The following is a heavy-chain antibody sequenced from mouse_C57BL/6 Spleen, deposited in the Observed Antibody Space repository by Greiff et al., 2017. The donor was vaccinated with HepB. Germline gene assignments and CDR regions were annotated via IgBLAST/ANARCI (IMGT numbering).Heavy chain of an antibody. V-gene: IGHV1-42*01. J-gene: IGHJ1*03. CDR3: ARVVTTVVARYFDV. CDR2: INPSTGGT. Sequence: EVQLQQSGPELVKPGASVKISCKASGYSFTGYYMNWVKQSPEKSLEWIGEINPSTGGTTYNQKFKAKATLTVDKSSSTAYMQLKSLTSEDSAVYYCARVVTTVVARYFDVWGTGTTVTVSS. CDR1: GYSFTGYY. D-gene: IGHD1-1*01.